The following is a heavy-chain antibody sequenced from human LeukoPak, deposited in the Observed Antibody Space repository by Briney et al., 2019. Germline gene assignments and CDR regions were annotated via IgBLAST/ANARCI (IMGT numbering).Heavy chain of an antibody. Sequence: GGSLRLSCAASGFTFSSYGMHWVRQAPGKGLEWVAVIWYDGSNKYYADSVKGRFTISRDNSKNTLYLQMNSLRAEDTAVYYCARVGLRSYHPPDYWGQGTLVTVSS. V-gene: IGHV3-33*01. CDR2: IWYDGSNK. CDR1: GFTFSSYG. D-gene: IGHD1-26*01. CDR3: ARVGLRSYHPPDY. J-gene: IGHJ4*02.